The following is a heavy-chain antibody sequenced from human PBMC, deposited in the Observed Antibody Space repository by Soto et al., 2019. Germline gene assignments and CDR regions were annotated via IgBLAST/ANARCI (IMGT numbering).Heavy chain of an antibody. CDR2: VIPVFNTS. J-gene: IGHJ4*02. Sequence: QVQLEQSGPEVKRPGTSVKVSCKASGGAFGRYSVSWVRQAPGQGLEWIGGVIPVFNTSNYSLKFQGRVDIFADLSTNTVLMELRSLRSEDTALYYCARGDEMTAVTICEYWCQGTLVTVSS. D-gene: IGHD4-17*01. CDR1: GGAFGRYS. V-gene: IGHV1-69*01. CDR3: ARGDEMTAVTICEY.